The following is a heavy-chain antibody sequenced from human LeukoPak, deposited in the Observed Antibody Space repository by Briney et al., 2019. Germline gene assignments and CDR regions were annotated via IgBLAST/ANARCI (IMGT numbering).Heavy chain of an antibody. CDR1: GGSFSGYY. CDR2: INHSGST. Sequence: PSETLSLTCAVYGGSFSGYYWSWIRQPPGKGLEWIGEINHSGSTNYNPSLKSRVTISVDTSKNQFSLKLSSVTAADTAVYYCARNGKGWPQLRYYYMDVWGKGTTVTVSS. CDR3: ARNGKGWPQLRYYYMDV. V-gene: IGHV4-34*01. D-gene: IGHD5-24*01. J-gene: IGHJ6*03.